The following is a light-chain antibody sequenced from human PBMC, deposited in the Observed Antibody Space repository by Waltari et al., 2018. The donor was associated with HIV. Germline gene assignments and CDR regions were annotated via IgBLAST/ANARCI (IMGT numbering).Light chain of an antibody. CDR3: QQYYNSPRT. Sequence: AIRMTQSPSSFSASTGDRVTLTCRASQDISSSLAWYQQKPGRAPILLIYGASTLQTGVPSRFSGSGSGTEFTLTINCLQSEDFAAYYCQQYYNSPRTFGQGTKVEI. CDR2: GAS. V-gene: IGKV1-8*01. J-gene: IGKJ1*01. CDR1: QDISSS.